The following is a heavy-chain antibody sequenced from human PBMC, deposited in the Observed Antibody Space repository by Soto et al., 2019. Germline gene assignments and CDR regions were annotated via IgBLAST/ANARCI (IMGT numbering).Heavy chain of an antibody. CDR1: GSSINSSGYY. V-gene: IGHV4-39*01. Sequence: SETLSLTFTVSGSSINSSGYYWGWIRQPPGKGLEWIGSMFYGVSTYYNPSLKSRVTVSVDTSKNQFSLNLRSVTAADTAVYYCARIPSRNLVDYWGQGTLVTVSS. D-gene: IGHD2-15*01. CDR2: MFYGVST. CDR3: ARIPSRNLVDY. J-gene: IGHJ4*02.